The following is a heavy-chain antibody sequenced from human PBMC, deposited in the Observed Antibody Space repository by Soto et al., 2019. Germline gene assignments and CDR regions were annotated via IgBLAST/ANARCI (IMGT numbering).Heavy chain of an antibody. CDR2: RYYSEST. Sequence: ASETLSLTCTVSGGSITTGGYYWSWIRQLPGKGLEWIGHRYYSESTYYNPSLKSRVSISLDTSKNQFSLKLSFVAAADTAMYYCARTKCSGGSCYSWSLDYWGQGTPVTVSS. J-gene: IGHJ4*02. CDR3: ARTKCSGGSCYSWSLDY. D-gene: IGHD2-15*01. CDR1: GGSITTGGYY. V-gene: IGHV4-31*03.